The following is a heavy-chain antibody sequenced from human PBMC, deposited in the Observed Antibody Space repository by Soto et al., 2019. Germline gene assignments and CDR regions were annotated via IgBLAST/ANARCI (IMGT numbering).Heavy chain of an antibody. D-gene: IGHD1-26*01. CDR3: ARGEQYSGRIFDY. J-gene: IGHJ4*01. CDR2: TYYRSKWYY. V-gene: IGHV6-1*01. CDR1: GDSVSSNSAG. Sequence: PSQTLSLTCAITGDSVSSNSAGWSWVRQSPSRGLEWLGRTYYRSKWYYEYAVSVRGRPTINPDTSENQFSLQLNSVTPEDTAVYFCARGEQYSGRIFDYWGQRTLVTVSS.